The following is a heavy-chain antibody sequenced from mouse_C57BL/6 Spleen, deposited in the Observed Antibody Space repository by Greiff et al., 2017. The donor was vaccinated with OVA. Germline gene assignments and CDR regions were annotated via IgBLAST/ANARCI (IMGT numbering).Heavy chain of an antibody. J-gene: IGHJ2*01. CDR1: GYTFTSYW. V-gene: IGHV1-69*01. CDR2: IDPSDSYT. Sequence: QVQLQQSGAELVMPGASVKLSCKASGYTFTSYWMHWVKQRPGQGLEWIGEIDPSDSYTNYNQKFKGKSTLTVDKSSSTAYMQLSSLTSEDSAVYYCARGGYYGSSDYWGQGTTLTVSS. CDR3: ARGGYYGSSDY. D-gene: IGHD1-1*01.